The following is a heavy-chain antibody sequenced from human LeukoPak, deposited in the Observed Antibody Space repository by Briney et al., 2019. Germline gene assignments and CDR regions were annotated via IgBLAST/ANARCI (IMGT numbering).Heavy chain of an antibody. Sequence: GASVKVSCKASGYTFTGYYMHWVRQAPGQGLEWMGWINPNSGGTNYAQKFQGRVTMTRDTSISTAYMELSRLGSDDTAVYYCASDYGDYGPGAFDIWGQGTMVTVSS. CDR1: GYTFTGYY. CDR2: INPNSGGT. D-gene: IGHD4-17*01. CDR3: ASDYGDYGPGAFDI. V-gene: IGHV1-2*02. J-gene: IGHJ3*02.